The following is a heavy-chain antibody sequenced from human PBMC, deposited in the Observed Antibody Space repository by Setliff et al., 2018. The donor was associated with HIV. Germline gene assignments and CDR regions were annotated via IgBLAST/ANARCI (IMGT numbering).Heavy chain of an antibody. CDR3: ARDRGRGMAPSGILDYYYMDV. V-gene: IGHV3-53*04. D-gene: IGHD6-13*01. J-gene: IGHJ6*03. CDR1: GFTVSRYY. CDR2: IYSGGTT. Sequence: GVLRLSCAASGFTVSRYYMSWVRQAPGKGLEWVSIIYSGGTTYYADSVKGRFIISRHNSNNTLYLQMNSLRAEDSAMYYCARDRGRGMAPSGILDYYYMDVWGKGTTVTVSS.